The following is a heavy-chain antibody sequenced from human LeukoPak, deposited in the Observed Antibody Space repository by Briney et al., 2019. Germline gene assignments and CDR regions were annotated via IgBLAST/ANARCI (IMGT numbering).Heavy chain of an antibody. D-gene: IGHD5-18*01. CDR1: GGSISSYY. CDR2: IYTSGST. J-gene: IGHJ3*02. V-gene: IGHV4-4*07. CDR3: ARDPSLGGYSYGQDAFDI. Sequence: PSETLSLTCTVSGGSISSYYWSWIRQPAGKGLEWIGRIYTSGSTNYNPSLKSRVTMSVDTSKNQFSLKLSSVTAADTAVYYCARDPSLGGYSYGQDAFDIWGQGTMVTVSS.